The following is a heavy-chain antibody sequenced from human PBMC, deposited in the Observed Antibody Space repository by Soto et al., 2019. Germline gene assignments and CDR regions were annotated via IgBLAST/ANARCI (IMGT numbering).Heavy chain of an antibody. J-gene: IGHJ6*02. CDR3: AAGEQWLAKYYYYGMDV. V-gene: IGHV3-30-3*01. D-gene: IGHD6-19*01. CDR2: ISYDGSNK. Sequence: QVQLVESGGGVVQPGRSLRLSCAASGFTFSSYAMHWVRQAPGKGLEWVAVISYDGSNKYYADSVKGRFTISRDNSKSTLYLQMNSLRAEDTAVYYCAAGEQWLAKYYYYGMDVWGQGTTVTVSS. CDR1: GFTFSSYA.